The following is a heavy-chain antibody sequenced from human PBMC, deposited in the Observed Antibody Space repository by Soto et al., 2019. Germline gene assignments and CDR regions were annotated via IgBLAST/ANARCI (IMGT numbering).Heavy chain of an antibody. CDR2: IDPSDSQT. Sequence: GESLKISCKGSGYSFAGYWITWVRQKPGKGLEWMGRIDPSDSQTYYSPSFRGHVTISVTKSITTVFLQWSSLRASDTAMYYCVRQIYDSDTGHNFQYYFDSWGKGTQVTSPQ. V-gene: IGHV5-10-1*01. CDR1: GYSFAGYW. CDR3: VRQIYDSDTGHNFQYYFDS. D-gene: IGHD3-22*01. J-gene: IGHJ4*02.